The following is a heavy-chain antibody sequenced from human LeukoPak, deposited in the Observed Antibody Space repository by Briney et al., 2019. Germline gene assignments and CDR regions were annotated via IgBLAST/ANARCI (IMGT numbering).Heavy chain of an antibody. D-gene: IGHD3-16*01. V-gene: IGHV6-1*01. CDR3: ARADTSAFDY. CDR1: GDSVSSNSAS. Sequence: SQTLSLTCAISGDSVSSNSASWNWVRQSPSRGLEWLGKTYYRSKWYNDFAVSVKSRITINPDTSRNQFSLQLNSVTPEDTAVYYCARADTSAFDYWGQGTLVTVSS. CDR2: TYYRSKWYN. J-gene: IGHJ4*02.